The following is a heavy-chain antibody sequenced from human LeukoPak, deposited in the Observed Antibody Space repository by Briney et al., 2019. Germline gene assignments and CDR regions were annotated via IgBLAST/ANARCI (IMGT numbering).Heavy chain of an antibody. Sequence: SETLSLTCTVSGGSISSYYWSWIRQSPGKGLEWIGYIYFSGSTNYNPSLKSRVTMSVDTSKNQFSLKLTSVTAADTAVYYCARGYSGYVRPFDYWGHGTLVTVSS. CDR2: IYFSGST. V-gene: IGHV4-59*01. CDR1: GGSISSYY. CDR3: ARGYSGYVRPFDY. J-gene: IGHJ4*01. D-gene: IGHD5-12*01.